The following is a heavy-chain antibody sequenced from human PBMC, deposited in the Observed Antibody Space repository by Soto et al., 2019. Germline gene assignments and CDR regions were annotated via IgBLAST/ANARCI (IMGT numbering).Heavy chain of an antibody. CDR2: ISYDGSNK. V-gene: IGHV3-30-3*01. D-gene: IGHD3-3*01. J-gene: IGHJ6*02. CDR1: GFTFSSYA. CDR3: AKDVLRFLEWLAYGMDV. Sequence: QVQLVESGGGVVQPGRSLRLSCAASGFTFSSYAMHWVRQAPGKGLEWVAVISYDGSNKYYADSVKGRLTISRDNSKNTLYLQMNSLRAEDTAVYYCAKDVLRFLEWLAYGMDVWGQGTTVTVSS.